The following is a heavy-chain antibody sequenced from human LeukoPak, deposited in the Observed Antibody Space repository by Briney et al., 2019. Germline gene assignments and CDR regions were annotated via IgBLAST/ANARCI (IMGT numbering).Heavy chain of an antibody. Sequence: GGSLRLSCAASGFTVSSNYMSWVRQAPGKGLEWVSVIYSDGITYYADSVRGRFTISRDNSKNTLYLQMNSLRAEDTAVYYCAGSSGLYYFDYWGQGTLVTVSS. CDR1: GFTVSSNY. V-gene: IGHV3-53*01. D-gene: IGHD6-19*01. CDR3: AGSSGLYYFDY. CDR2: IYSDGIT. J-gene: IGHJ4*02.